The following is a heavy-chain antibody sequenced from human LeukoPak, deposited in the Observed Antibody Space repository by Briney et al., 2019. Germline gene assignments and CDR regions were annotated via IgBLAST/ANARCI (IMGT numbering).Heavy chain of an antibody. CDR1: GGSISSYY. D-gene: IGHD6-13*01. V-gene: IGHV4-59*01. Sequence: TSETLSLTCSASGGSISSYYWSWIRQPPGKGLEWIGYIYYSGSTNYNPSLKSRVTISVDTSKNQFSLKLSSVTAADTALYYCARSRGYFDYWGQGTLVTVSS. J-gene: IGHJ4*02. CDR2: IYYSGST. CDR3: ARSRGYFDY.